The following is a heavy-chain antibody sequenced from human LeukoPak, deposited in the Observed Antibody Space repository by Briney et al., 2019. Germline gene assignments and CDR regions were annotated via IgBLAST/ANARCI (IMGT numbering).Heavy chain of an antibody. CDR1: GGSISSSNW. Sequence: SETLSLTCAVSGGSISSSNWWSWVRQPPGKGPEWIGEIYHSGSTNYNPSLKSRVTISVDKSKNQFSLKLSSVTAADTAVYYCAREPKVDTAMVQGGYFDYWGQGTLVTVSS. V-gene: IGHV4-4*02. CDR3: AREPKVDTAMVQGGYFDY. CDR2: IYHSGST. J-gene: IGHJ4*02. D-gene: IGHD5-18*01.